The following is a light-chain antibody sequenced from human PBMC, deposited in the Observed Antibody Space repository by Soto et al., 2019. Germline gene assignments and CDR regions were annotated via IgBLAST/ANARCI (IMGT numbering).Light chain of an antibody. J-gene: IGLJ1*01. Sequence: VLTQPASVSASPGQSITIPCTGTSSDVGSYNLVSWFQQHPGKVPKLLIYEGTKRPSGLSDRFSGSKSGTTASLTISGLQAEDEAHYYCYSYAGENLYVFGTGTKVTV. V-gene: IGLV2-23*01. CDR1: SSDVGSYNL. CDR3: YSYAGENLYV. CDR2: EGT.